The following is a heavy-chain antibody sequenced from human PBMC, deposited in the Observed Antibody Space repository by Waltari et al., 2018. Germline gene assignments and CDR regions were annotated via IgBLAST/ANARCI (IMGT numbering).Heavy chain of an antibody. D-gene: IGHD2-2*01. V-gene: IGHV3-30-3*01. CDR3: AREIWDIVVVPGPKYFQH. CDR2: ISYDGSNK. Sequence: QVQLVESGGGVVQPGRSLRLSCAASGFTFSSYAMHWVRQAPGKGLEWVAVISYDGSNKYYADSVKGRFTISRDNSKNTLYLQMNSLRAEDTAVYYCAREIWDIVVVPGPKYFQHWGQGTLVTVSS. J-gene: IGHJ1*01. CDR1: GFTFSSYA.